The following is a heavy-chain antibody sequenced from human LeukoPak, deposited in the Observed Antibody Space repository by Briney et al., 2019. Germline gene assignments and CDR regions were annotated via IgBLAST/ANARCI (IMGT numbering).Heavy chain of an antibody. Sequence: GGSLRLSCAASGFTFSSYAMSWVRQAPGKGLEWVSYISSSSSTIYYADPVKGRFTISRDNAKNSLYLQMNSLRAEDTAVYYCASHIGDYYGMDVWGQGTTVTVSS. V-gene: IGHV3-48*01. D-gene: IGHD3-10*01. J-gene: IGHJ6*02. CDR3: ASHIGDYYGMDV. CDR1: GFTFSSYA. CDR2: ISSSSSTI.